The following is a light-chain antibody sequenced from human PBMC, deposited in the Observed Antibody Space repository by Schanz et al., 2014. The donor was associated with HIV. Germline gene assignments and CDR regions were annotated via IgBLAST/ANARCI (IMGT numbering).Light chain of an antibody. J-gene: IGLJ2*01. CDR2: GDN. CDR3: QSYDSSLSVVV. Sequence: QSVLTQPPSVSGAPGQRVTISCTGSSSNIGAGFDVHWYQQLPGTAPKLLIYGDNSRPSGVPDRFSGSKSGTSASLAITGLQAEDEADYYCQSYDSSLSVVVFGGGTKLTVL. CDR1: SSNIGAGFD. V-gene: IGLV1-40*01.